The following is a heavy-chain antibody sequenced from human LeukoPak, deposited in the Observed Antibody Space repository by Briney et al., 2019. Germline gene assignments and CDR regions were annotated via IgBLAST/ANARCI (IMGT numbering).Heavy chain of an antibody. CDR1: GGSINSNTYY. D-gene: IGHD3-10*01. CDR2: VYSSGST. Sequence: SETLSLTCAVSGGSINSNTYYWGWIRPPPGKGLEWIGSVYSSGSTYYNPSLKSRVAISVDTSENQFSLRLSSVTAPDTAVCYCARRSRSGFFDYWGQGTLVTVSS. CDR3: ARRSRSGFFDY. V-gene: IGHV4-39*01. J-gene: IGHJ4*02.